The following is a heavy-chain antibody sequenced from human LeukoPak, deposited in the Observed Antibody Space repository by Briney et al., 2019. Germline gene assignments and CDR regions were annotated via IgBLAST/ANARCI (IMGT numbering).Heavy chain of an antibody. CDR3: ARDPTYYYDSSGYYSYFDY. CDR2: ISYDGSNK. D-gene: IGHD3-22*01. Sequence: GGSLRLSCAASGFTFSSYAMHWVRQAPGKRLEWVAVISYDGSNKYYADSVKGRFTISRDNSKNTLYLQMNSLRAEDTAVYYCARDPTYYYDSSGYYSYFDYWGQGTLVTVSS. CDR1: GFTFSSYA. V-gene: IGHV3-30*04. J-gene: IGHJ4*02.